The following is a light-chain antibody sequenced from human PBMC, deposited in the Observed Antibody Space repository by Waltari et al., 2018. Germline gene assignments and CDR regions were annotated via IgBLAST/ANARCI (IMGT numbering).Light chain of an antibody. CDR2: KAS. CDR1: QGVGRW. V-gene: IGKV1-5*03. Sequence: DIQMTQSPSTLSASVGDRVTITCRASQGVGRWLAWYQQKAGKAPRCLTSKASNLASGVPVRFSGSGSGTEFTLTISSLQPDDFATYYCQHYNSYSSWTFGQGTKVEIK. CDR3: QHYNSYSSWT. J-gene: IGKJ1*01.